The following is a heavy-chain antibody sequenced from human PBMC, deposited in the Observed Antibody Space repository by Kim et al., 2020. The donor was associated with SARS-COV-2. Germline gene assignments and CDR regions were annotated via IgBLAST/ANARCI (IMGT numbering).Heavy chain of an antibody. CDR1: GGSISSGGYY. D-gene: IGHD2-2*01. CDR3: ARALFLVVPAVRAYYYYGMDV. CDR2: IYYSGST. Sequence: SETLSLTCTVSGGSISSGGYYWSWIRQHPGKGLEWIGYIYYSGSTYYNPSLKSRVTISVDTSKNQFSLKLSSVTAADTAVYYCARALFLVVPAVRAYYYYGMDVWGQGTTVTVSS. V-gene: IGHV4-31*03. J-gene: IGHJ6*02.